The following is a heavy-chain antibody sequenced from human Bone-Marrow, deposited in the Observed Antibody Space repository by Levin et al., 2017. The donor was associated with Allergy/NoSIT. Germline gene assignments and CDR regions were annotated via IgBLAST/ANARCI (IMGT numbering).Heavy chain of an antibody. D-gene: IGHD5-12*01. CDR2: INSDGSST. CDR1: GFTFSSYW. CDR3: ARGKNERGYSGYDQPAHYYYYGMDV. V-gene: IGHV3-74*01. J-gene: IGHJ6*02. Sequence: PGGSLRLSCAASGFTFSSYWMHWVRQAPGKGLVWVSRINSDGSSTSYADSVKGRFTISRDNAKNTLYLQMNSLRAEDTAVYYCARGKNERGYSGYDQPAHYYYYGMDVWGQGTTVTVSS.